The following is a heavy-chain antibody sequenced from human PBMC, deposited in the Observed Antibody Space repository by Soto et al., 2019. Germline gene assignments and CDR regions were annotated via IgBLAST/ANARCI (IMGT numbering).Heavy chain of an antibody. Sequence: EVHLLESGGGLVQPGGSLRLSCVASGFSFSSYGMSWVRQAPGKGLEWASIISGSGDAKYYEDSVKGRFTISRDNTKNTMYLQMVSLRAEDAAVYYCAKDFDSNETYRGPNDYWGQGTLVTVSS. CDR1: GFSFSSYG. CDR2: ISGSGDAK. J-gene: IGHJ4*02. CDR3: AKDFDSNETYRGPNDY. V-gene: IGHV3-23*01. D-gene: IGHD3-22*01.